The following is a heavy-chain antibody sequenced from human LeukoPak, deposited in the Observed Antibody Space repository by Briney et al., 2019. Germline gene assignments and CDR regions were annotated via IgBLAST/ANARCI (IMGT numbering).Heavy chain of an antibody. D-gene: IGHD1-26*01. J-gene: IGHJ4*02. CDR3: ARGGWSLDY. Sequence: GSLRLSCAASGFTFDDYAMHWVRQAPGKGLEWVGYIYYSGSTSYNPSLKSRVTISVDTSKNQFSLKLSSVTAADTAVYYCARGGWSLDYWGQGTLVTVSS. V-gene: IGHV4-59*01. CDR1: GFTFDDYA. CDR2: IYYSGST.